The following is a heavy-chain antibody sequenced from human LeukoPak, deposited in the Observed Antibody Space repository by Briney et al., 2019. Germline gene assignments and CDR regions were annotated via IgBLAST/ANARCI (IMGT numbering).Heavy chain of an antibody. CDR3: AREIYDILTGYVPDY. CDR2: INTNTGNP. J-gene: IGHJ4*02. CDR1: GYTFTSYA. D-gene: IGHD3-9*01. V-gene: IGHV7-4-1*02. Sequence: WASVKVSCKASGYTFTSYAMNWVRQAPGQGLEWMGWINTNTGNPTYAQGFTGRFVFSLDTSVSTAYLQISSLKAEDTAVYYCAREIYDILTGYVPDYWGQGTLVTVSS.